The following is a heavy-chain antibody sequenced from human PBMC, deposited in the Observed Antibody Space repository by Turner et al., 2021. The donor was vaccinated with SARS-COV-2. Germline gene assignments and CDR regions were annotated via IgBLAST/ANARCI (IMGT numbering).Heavy chain of an antibody. V-gene: IGHV3-9*01. CDR3: VRGLDSMGYNWFDP. CDR1: GFTFDDYA. J-gene: IGHJ5*02. Sequence: EVQLVESGGGLVQPGGSLRLSCAASGFTFDDYAMHWVRQAPGKGLGWVSGISWKSGRIGYADSVKGRFTISRDNAKNSLYLQMNSLKAEDTALYYCVRGLDSMGYNWFDPWGLGTLVTVSS. D-gene: IGHD2-2*03. CDR2: ISWKSGRI.